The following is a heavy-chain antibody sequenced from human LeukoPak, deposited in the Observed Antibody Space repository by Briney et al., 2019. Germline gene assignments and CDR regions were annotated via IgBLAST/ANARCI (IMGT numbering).Heavy chain of an antibody. D-gene: IGHD6-19*01. J-gene: IGHJ4*02. CDR1: GYTFTGYY. Sequence: GASVTVSCKASGYTFTGYYMHWVRQAPGQGLEWMGWINPNSGGTNYAQKFQGRVTMTRDTFISTAYMELSRLRSDDTAVYYCARGTNSSGWYGAFDYWGQGTLVTVSS. CDR3: ARGTNSSGWYGAFDY. V-gene: IGHV1-2*02. CDR2: INPNSGGT.